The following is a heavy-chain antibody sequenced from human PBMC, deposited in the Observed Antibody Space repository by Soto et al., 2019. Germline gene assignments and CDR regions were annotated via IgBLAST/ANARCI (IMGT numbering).Heavy chain of an antibody. D-gene: IGHD5-18*01. CDR1: GFTFSSYG. V-gene: IGHV3-30*18. J-gene: IGHJ4*02. CDR2: ISYDGSNK. CDR3: AKWSTAMTYFDC. Sequence: QVQLVESGGGVVQPGRSLRLSCAASGFTFSSYGMHWVRQAPGKGLEWVAAISYDGSNKYYVDSVKGRFTITRDNSKNTLYLQVTGLGAADTAVSYCAKWSTAMTYFDCWGKGTLVTVSS.